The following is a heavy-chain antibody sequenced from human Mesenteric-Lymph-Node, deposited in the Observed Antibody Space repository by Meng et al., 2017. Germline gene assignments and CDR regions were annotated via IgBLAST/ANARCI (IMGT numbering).Heavy chain of an antibody. CDR1: GGSLSGYY. D-gene: IGHD3-10*01. Sequence: QVQLEQWGAEVLKPSETLSLTCAVYGGSLSGYYWSWIRQPPGKGLEWMGEVYHNGVTKYSPSLRSRVVISIDTSKNQFSLNLRSVSAADTAMYYCARGGATPMIIKYWGPGTLVTVSS. V-gene: IGHV4-34*02. CDR2: VYHNGVT. J-gene: IGHJ4*02. CDR3: ARGGATPMIIKY.